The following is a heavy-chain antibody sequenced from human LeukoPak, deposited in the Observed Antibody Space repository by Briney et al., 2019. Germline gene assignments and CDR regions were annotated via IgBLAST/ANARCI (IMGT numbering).Heavy chain of an antibody. J-gene: IGHJ4*02. CDR3: ARNRNDYGDYDHDY. CDR1: GFTFSVYS. V-gene: IGHV3-21*01. Sequence: GGSLRLSCAASGFTFSVYSMNWVRQAPGKGLDWVSSISSSSSYIYYADSVKGRFTISRDNAKNSLYLQMNSLRAEDTAVYYCARNRNDYGDYDHDYWGQGTLVTVSS. CDR2: ISSSSSYI. D-gene: IGHD4-17*01.